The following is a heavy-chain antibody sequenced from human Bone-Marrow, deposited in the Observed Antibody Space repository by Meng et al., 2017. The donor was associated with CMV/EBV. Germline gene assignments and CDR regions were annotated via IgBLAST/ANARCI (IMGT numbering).Heavy chain of an antibody. V-gene: IGHV4-61*01. J-gene: IGHJ2*01. D-gene: IGHD3-10*01. CDR2: IYYSGST. CDR3: ASSPLLLWFGEAWYFDL. CDR1: GGSVSSGSYY. Sequence: GSLSLTCTVSGGSVSSGSYYWSWIRQPPGKGLEWIGYIYYSGSTNYNPSLKSRVTISVDTSKNQFSLKLSSVTAADTAVYYCASSPLLLWFGEAWYFDLWGRGTLVTVSS.